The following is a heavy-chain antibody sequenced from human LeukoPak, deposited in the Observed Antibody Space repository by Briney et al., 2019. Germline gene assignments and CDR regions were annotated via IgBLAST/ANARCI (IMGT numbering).Heavy chain of an antibody. V-gene: IGHV3-30*02. CDR3: AREKRDPKSGYSYGYFDY. J-gene: IGHJ4*02. Sequence: SGGSLRLSCAASGFTFSSYGMHWVRQAPGKGLEWVAFIRYDGSNKYYADSVKGRFTISRDNSKNTLYLQMNSLRAEDTAVYYCAREKRDPKSGYSYGYFDYWGQGTLVTVSS. D-gene: IGHD5-18*01. CDR2: IRYDGSNK. CDR1: GFTFSSYG.